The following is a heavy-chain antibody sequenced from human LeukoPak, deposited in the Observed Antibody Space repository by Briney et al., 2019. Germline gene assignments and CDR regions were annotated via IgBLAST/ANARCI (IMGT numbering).Heavy chain of an antibody. CDR3: ARDLGQYYDTSDNWFDP. Sequence: GGSLRLSCAASGFSFSTYWMHWVRQAPGKGLVWVSRINSDGRKINYADSVKGRFTISRDNAKNTLNLQMNSLRAEDTAVYYCARDLGQYYDTSDNWFDPWGQGTLVTVSS. CDR2: INSDGRKI. V-gene: IGHV3-74*01. D-gene: IGHD3-22*01. CDR1: GFSFSTYW. J-gene: IGHJ5*02.